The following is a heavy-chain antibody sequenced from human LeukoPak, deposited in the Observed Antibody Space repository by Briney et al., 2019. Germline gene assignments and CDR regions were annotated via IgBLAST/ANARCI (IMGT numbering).Heavy chain of an antibody. Sequence: RASVKVSCKASGYTFTSYGISWVRQAPGQGLEWMGWISAYNGNTNYAQKLQGRVTMTTDTSTSTAYMELRSLRSDDTAVYYCATKMLDDFWSIRDWFDPWGQGTLVTVSS. CDR2: ISAYNGNT. V-gene: IGHV1-18*01. CDR3: ATKMLDDFWSIRDWFDP. CDR1: GYTFTSYG. J-gene: IGHJ5*02. D-gene: IGHD3-3*01.